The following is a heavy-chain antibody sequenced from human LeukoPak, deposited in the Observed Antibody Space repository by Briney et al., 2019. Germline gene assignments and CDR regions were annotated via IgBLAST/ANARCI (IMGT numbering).Heavy chain of an antibody. V-gene: IGHV1-2*02. D-gene: IGHD6-6*01. CDR3: ARDQDSSSSIWWFDP. CDR1: GYTCTDYY. Sequence: ASVKVSCKASGYTCTDYYIHWVRQAPGQGLECVGWINPNSGGTNYAQKFQGRITMTRDTSISTAYMELNRLRSDDTAVYYCARDQDSSSSIWWFDPWGQGTLVTVSS. CDR2: INPNSGGT. J-gene: IGHJ5*02.